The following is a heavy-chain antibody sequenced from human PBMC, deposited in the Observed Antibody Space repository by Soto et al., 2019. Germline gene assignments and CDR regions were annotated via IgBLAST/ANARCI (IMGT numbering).Heavy chain of an antibody. Sequence: QVQLVQSGGEVKMPGASVKVSCKASGYTFSDYGMSWVRQAPGQGLEWMGWISAYNGDTNYAQKFQGRVTMTTDTSTNTAYMELRSLRSDDTAVYYCARGSYGDYKFWGQGTQVTVSS. D-gene: IGHD4-17*01. CDR1: GYTFSDYG. CDR2: ISAYNGDT. CDR3: ARGSYGDYKF. J-gene: IGHJ4*02. V-gene: IGHV1-18*01.